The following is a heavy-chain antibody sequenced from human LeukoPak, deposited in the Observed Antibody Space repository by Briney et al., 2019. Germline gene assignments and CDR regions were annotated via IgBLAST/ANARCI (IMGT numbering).Heavy chain of an antibody. CDR1: GVTLCRYS. Sequence: KAGGSLRLSCAPSGVTLCRYSMKCVPHAPGKGGEWVSSISSTRGYIYYAHSEKSPVTISRDNTTNSLYLQMNSLRAEDTAMYYCARSLGTLLHSPFDYWGQGTLVTVSS. CDR2: ISSTRGYI. CDR3: ARSLGTLLHSPFDY. D-gene: IGHD3-10*01. J-gene: IGHJ4*02. V-gene: IGHV3-21*01.